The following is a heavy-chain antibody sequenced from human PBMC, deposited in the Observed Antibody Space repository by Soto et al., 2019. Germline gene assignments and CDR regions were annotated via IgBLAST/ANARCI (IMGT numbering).Heavy chain of an antibody. CDR3: ARDLTTVATGGWYFDL. D-gene: IGHD4-17*01. CDR1: GGSISSGDYY. J-gene: IGHJ2*01. Sequence: SSETLSLTCTVSGGSISSGDYYWSWIRQPPGKGLEWIGYIYYSGSTYYNPSLKSRVTISVDTSKNQFSLKLSSVTAADTAVYYCARDLTTVATGGWYFDLWGRGTLVTVSS. CDR2: IYYSGST. V-gene: IGHV4-30-4*01.